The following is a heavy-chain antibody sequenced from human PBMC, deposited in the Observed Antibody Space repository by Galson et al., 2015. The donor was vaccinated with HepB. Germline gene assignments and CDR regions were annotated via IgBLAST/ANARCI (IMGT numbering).Heavy chain of an antibody. CDR3: ATFGRMSTVVIDY. J-gene: IGHJ4*02. D-gene: IGHD4-23*01. Sequence: SVKVSCKVSGYTLTALSIHWVRQAPGKGLEWMGGFDPEDGETIYAQKFQGRVTMTEDASTDTAYMELSSLRSEDTAVYYCATFGRMSTVVIDYWGQGTLVTVSS. CDR2: FDPEDGET. V-gene: IGHV1-24*01. CDR1: GYTLTALS.